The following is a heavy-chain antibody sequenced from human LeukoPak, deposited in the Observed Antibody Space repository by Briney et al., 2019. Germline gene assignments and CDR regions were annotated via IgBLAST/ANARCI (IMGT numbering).Heavy chain of an antibody. J-gene: IGHJ4*02. D-gene: IGHD5-12*01. Sequence: PGGSLRLSCAASGFTFSSYSMNWVRQAPGKGLEWVSSISSSSSYIYYADSVKGRFTISRDNAKNSLYLQMNSLRAEDTAAYYCARDRRGYSGYDPMYYFDYWGQGTLVTVSS. CDR1: GFTFSSYS. CDR2: ISSSSSYI. CDR3: ARDRRGYSGYDPMYYFDY. V-gene: IGHV3-21*01.